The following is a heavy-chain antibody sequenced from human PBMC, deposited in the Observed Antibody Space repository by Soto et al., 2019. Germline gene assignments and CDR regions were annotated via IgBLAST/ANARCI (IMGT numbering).Heavy chain of an antibody. J-gene: IGHJ6*03. Sequence: GESLKISCAASGFTVSSNYMSWVRQAPGKGLEWVSVIYSGGSTYYADSVKGRFTISRDNSKNTLYLQMNSLRAEDTAVYYCARGQSDYYYYYMDVWGKGTTVTVSS. V-gene: IGHV3-53*01. CDR1: GFTVSSNY. CDR3: ARGQSDYYYYYMDV. CDR2: IYSGGST.